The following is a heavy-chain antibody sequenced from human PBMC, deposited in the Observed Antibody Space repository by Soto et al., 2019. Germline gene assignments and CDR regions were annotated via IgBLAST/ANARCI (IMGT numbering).Heavy chain of an antibody. CDR1: GYSFTSYW. CDR2: IDPSDSYT. V-gene: IGHV5-10-1*01. J-gene: IGHJ6*02. Sequence: GESLKISCKGSGYSFTSYWISWVRQMPGKGLEWMGRIDPSDSYTNYSPSFQGHVTISADKSISTAYLQWGSLKASDTAMYYCASRTDYYYYYGMDVWGQGTTVTVSS. CDR3: ASRTDYYYYYGMDV.